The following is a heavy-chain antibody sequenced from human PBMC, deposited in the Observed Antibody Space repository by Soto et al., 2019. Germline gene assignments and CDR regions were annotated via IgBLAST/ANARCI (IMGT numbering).Heavy chain of an antibody. J-gene: IGHJ4*02. D-gene: IGHD3-10*01. V-gene: IGHV3-21*01. CDR1: GFTFSSYS. CDR2: ISSSSSYM. CDR3: VRDFVLWFGELVAFDY. Sequence: GGSLRLSCAASGFTFSSYSMNWVRQAPGKGLEWVSSISSSSSYMYYADSVKGRFTISRDNAKNSLYLQMNSLRAEDTAVYYCVRDFVLWFGELVAFDYWGQGTLVTVSS.